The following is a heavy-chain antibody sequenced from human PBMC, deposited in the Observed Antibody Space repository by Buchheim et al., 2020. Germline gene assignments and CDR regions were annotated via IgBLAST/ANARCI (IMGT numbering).Heavy chain of an antibody. J-gene: IGHJ4*02. Sequence: QLQLQESGPGLVKPSETLSLTCTVSGGSISSSSYYWGWIRQPPGKGLEWIGSFYGSTYYNPSLKSRVTISVDTSTNQFSLKLSSVTAADTAVYYCARHSLDYYASGTYAEFDYWGQGTL. D-gene: IGHD3-10*01. CDR1: GGSISSSSYY. CDR3: ARHSLDYYASGTYAEFDY. V-gene: IGHV4-39*01. CDR2: FYGST.